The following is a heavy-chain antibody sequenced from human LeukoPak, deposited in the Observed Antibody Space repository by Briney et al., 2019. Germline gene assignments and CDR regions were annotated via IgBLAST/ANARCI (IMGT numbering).Heavy chain of an antibody. CDR1: GFTFSSYW. D-gene: IGHD2-15*01. V-gene: IGHV3-74*01. J-gene: IGHJ4*02. CDR2: INSDGSST. Sequence: PGGSLRLSCAASGFTFSSYWMHWVRQAPGKGLVWVSRINSDGSSTSYADSVKGRFTISRDNAKNTLYLQMNSLRAEDTAVYYCARVARLACSGGSCYSGTHFDYWGQGTLVTVSS. CDR3: ARVARLACSGGSCYSGTHFDY.